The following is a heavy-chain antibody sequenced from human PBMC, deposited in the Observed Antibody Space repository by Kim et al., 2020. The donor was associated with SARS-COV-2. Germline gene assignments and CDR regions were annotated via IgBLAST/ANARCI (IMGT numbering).Heavy chain of an antibody. D-gene: IGHD2-2*01. J-gene: IGHJ3*02. CDR3: ASAVITSRHDAFDI. CDR1: GFTFSSYA. V-gene: IGHV3-30*04. Sequence: GGSLRLSCAASGFTFSSYAMHWVRQAPGKGLEWVAVISYDGSNKYYADSVKGRFTISRDNSKNTLYLQMNSLRAEDTAVYYCASAVITSRHDAFDIWGQGTMVTVSS. CDR2: ISYDGSNK.